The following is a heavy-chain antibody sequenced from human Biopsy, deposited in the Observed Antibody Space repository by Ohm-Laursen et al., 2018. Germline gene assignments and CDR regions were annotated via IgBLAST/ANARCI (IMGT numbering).Heavy chain of an antibody. J-gene: IGHJ4*02. CDR1: GFTFSSYG. D-gene: IGHD2-8*01. CDR3: AKCMSGGSNYYFHH. V-gene: IGHV3-33*06. CDR2: IWYDGSNK. Sequence: SLRLSCAASGFTFSSYGMHWVRQAPGKGLEWVAAIWYDGSNKNYADSVKGRFTISRDNSKNTLYLQMNSLRGEDTAVYYCAKCMSGGSNYYFHHCGQGTLVTVSS.